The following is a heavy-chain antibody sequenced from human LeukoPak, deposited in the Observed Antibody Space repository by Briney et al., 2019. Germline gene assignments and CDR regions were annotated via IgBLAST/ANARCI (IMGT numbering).Heavy chain of an antibody. Sequence: SETLSLTCTVSGGSISSSSYYWGWIRQPPGKGLEWIGSIYYSGSTYYNPSLKSRVTISVDTSKNQFSLKPSSVTAADTAVYYCARTVSIMGSGSYYYYYYYMDVWGKGTTVTVSS. CDR1: GGSISSSSYY. CDR3: ARTVSIMGSGSYYYYYYYMDV. D-gene: IGHD3-10*01. J-gene: IGHJ6*03. CDR2: IYYSGST. V-gene: IGHV4-39*01.